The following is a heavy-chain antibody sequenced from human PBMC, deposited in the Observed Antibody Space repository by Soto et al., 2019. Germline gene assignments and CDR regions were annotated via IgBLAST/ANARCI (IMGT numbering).Heavy chain of an antibody. Sequence: GGSLRLSCAASGFTFDDYAMHWVRQAPGKGLEWVSGISWNSGSIGYADSVKGRFTISRDNAKNSLYLQMNRLRAEDTALYYCAKGWEPENYYYYGMDVWGQGTTFTVSS. CDR2: ISWNSGSI. D-gene: IGHD1-26*01. CDR1: GFTFDDYA. CDR3: AKGWEPENYYYYGMDV. V-gene: IGHV3-9*01. J-gene: IGHJ6*02.